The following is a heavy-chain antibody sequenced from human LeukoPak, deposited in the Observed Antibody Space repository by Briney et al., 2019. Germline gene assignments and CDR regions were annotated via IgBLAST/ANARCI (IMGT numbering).Heavy chain of an antibody. Sequence: GGSLRLSCAASGFTVSSNYMSWVRQAPGKGLEWVSVIYSGGSTYYADSVKGRFTISRDNSKNTLELQMNSLRAEDTAVYYCARAGGYSGYDFWFDPWGQGTLVTVSS. J-gene: IGHJ5*02. V-gene: IGHV3-53*01. CDR2: IYSGGST. CDR3: ARAGGYSGYDFWFDP. CDR1: GFTVSSNY. D-gene: IGHD5-12*01.